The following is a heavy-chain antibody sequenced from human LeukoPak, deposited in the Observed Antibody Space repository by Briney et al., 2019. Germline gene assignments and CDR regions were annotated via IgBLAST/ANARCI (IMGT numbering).Heavy chain of an antibody. Sequence: ASVTVSCKASGGTFSSYAISWVRQAPRQGLEWMGGIIPIFGTANYAQKFQGRITITADESTSTAYMELSSLRSEDTAVYYCASGVYDSSGYGVLFRFDIWGQGTMVTVSS. D-gene: IGHD3-22*01. CDR2: IIPIFGTA. CDR3: ASGVYDSSGYGVLFRFDI. J-gene: IGHJ3*02. CDR1: GGTFSSYA. V-gene: IGHV1-69*13.